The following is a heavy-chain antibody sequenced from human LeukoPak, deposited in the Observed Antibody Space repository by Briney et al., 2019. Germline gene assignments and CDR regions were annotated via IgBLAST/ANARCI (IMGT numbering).Heavy chain of an antibody. J-gene: IGHJ4*02. CDR1: GGSMSDFY. D-gene: IGHD1-20*01. CDR2: ISASGTT. Sequence: SETLSLTCTVSGGSMSDFYWSWIRQPAGKGLEWIGRISASGTTDYNPSLKRRLTMTVDTSKNQVSLRLSSVTAADTAMYYCTKGSSYNWNLFDHWGQGALVTVSS. CDR3: TKGSSYNWNLFDH. V-gene: IGHV4-4*07.